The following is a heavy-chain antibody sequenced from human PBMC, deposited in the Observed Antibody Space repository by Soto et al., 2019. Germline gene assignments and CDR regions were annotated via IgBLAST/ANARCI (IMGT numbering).Heavy chain of an antibody. CDR2: IYYTGST. CDR3: ANFTSNFAL. J-gene: IGHJ2*01. CDR1: GGSISSYF. V-gene: IGHV4-59*01. Sequence: TSETLSLTCTVSGGSISSYFWSWIRQPPGKGLEWIGYIYYTGSTNYNPSLKSRVTISVDTSKNQFSLQLSSVTAADTAVYYCANFTSNFALWGRGTLVTASS.